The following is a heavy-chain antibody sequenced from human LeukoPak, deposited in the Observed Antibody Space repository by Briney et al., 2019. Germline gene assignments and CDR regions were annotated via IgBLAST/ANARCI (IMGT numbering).Heavy chain of an antibody. CDR3: ARVLKPGNWFDP. Sequence: SETLSLTCTVSGGSISSYYWSWIRQPAGKGLEWIGRIYTSGSTNYNPSLKSRVTMSVDTSKNQFSLKLSSVTAADTAVYYCARVLKPGNWFDPWVQGTLVTVSS. J-gene: IGHJ5*02. CDR1: GGSISSYY. V-gene: IGHV4-4*07. D-gene: IGHD2-8*02. CDR2: IYTSGST.